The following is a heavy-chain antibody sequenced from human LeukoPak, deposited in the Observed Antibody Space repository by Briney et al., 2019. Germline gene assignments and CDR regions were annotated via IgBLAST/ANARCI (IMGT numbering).Heavy chain of an antibody. J-gene: IGHJ4*02. V-gene: IGHV3-74*01. CDR1: GFTFSDYW. CDR2: INGDGSRT. CDR3: ARRRDANNWADY. D-gene: IGHD5-24*01. Sequence: SGESLRLSCAASGFTFSDYWIHWVRQAPGKGLVWVSRINGDGSRTNYADSVKGRFTISRDNAKNTLYLQMNNLRAEATAVYYCARRRDANNWADYWGQGHLVTVSS.